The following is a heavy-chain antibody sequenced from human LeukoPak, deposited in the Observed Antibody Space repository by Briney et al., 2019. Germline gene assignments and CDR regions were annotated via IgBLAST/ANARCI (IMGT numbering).Heavy chain of an antibody. V-gene: IGHV4-34*01. D-gene: IGHD6-13*01. CDR2: INHSGST. Sequence: SETLSLTCAVYGGSFSGYYWSWIRQPPGKGLEWIGEINHSGSTNYNPSLKSRVTISVDTSKNQFSLKLNSVTAADTAVYYCARVSSSWPHYYFDYWGQGTLVTVSS. J-gene: IGHJ4*02. CDR3: ARVSSSWPHYYFDY. CDR1: GGSFSGYY.